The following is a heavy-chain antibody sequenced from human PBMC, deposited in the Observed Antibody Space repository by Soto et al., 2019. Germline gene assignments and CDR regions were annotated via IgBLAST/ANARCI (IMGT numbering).Heavy chain of an antibody. Sequence: WSLRLSCAASEFMFSNYAINWVRQAPGKGLEWVSAISGSGGITYYADSVKGRFTISRDNSKNTLYLQMNSLRAEDTAVYYCAKAEKSSAVAGYFDSWGRGTMVTVCS. CDR2: ISGSGGIT. D-gene: IGHD6-19*01. J-gene: IGHJ4*02. CDR3: AKAEKSSAVAGYFDS. CDR1: EFMFSNYA. V-gene: IGHV3-23*01.